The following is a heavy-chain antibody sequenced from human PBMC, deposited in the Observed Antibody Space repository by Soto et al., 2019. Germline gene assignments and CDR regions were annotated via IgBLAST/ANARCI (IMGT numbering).Heavy chain of an antibody. CDR2: IYYSGST. Sequence: SETLSLTCTVSGGSISSSSYYWGWIRQPPGKGLEWIGSIYYSGSTYYNPSLKSRVTISVDTSKNQFSLKLSSVTAADTAVYYCARYPTPGGTTDYSNYYEYYYYYMDVWGKGTTVTVSS. D-gene: IGHD4-4*01. J-gene: IGHJ6*03. CDR3: ARYPTPGGTTDYSNYYEYYYYYMDV. V-gene: IGHV4-39*01. CDR1: GGSISSSSYY.